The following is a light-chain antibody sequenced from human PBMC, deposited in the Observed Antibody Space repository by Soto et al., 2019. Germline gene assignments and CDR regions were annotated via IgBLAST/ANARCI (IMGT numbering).Light chain of an antibody. Sequence: QSALTQHASVSGSPGQSITISCTGTNNDVGAYPYVSWYQQHPGTAPKLIIYEVTNRPSGISDRFSGSKSGNTASLTISGLQAEDESDYYCSSFATSGTTVIFGGGTKLTVL. V-gene: IGLV2-14*01. J-gene: IGLJ2*01. CDR2: EVT. CDR1: NNDVGAYPY. CDR3: SSFATSGTTVI.